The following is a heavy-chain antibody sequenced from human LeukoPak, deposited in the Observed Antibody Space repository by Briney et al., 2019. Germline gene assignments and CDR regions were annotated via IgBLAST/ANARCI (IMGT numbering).Heavy chain of an antibody. J-gene: IGHJ4*02. Sequence: PGGSLRLSCAASGVTLSSYAMSWARQAPGKGLEWVSGISSSGSGGNTYYADSVKGRFTISRDNSKNTHYLQMSSLRAEDTGIYYCAKGGHYSFFDYWGQGTLVTVSS. V-gene: IGHV3-23*01. CDR1: GVTLSSYA. CDR2: ISSSGSGGNT. CDR3: AKGGHYSFFDY. D-gene: IGHD4-11*01.